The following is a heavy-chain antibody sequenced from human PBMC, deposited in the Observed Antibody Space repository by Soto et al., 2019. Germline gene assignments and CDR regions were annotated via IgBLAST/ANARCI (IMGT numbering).Heavy chain of an antibody. Sequence: QVQLVQSGAEVKKPGASVKVSCKASGYTFTSYYMHWVRQAPGQGLEWMGIINPSGGSTSYAQKFQGIVTMTRDTSTSTVYMELSSLRSEDTAVYYCARDLSMDTAMVYYYYGMDVWGQGTTVTVSS. D-gene: IGHD5-18*01. CDR2: INPSGGST. CDR1: GYTFTSYY. CDR3: ARDLSMDTAMVYYYYGMDV. V-gene: IGHV1-46*01. J-gene: IGHJ6*02.